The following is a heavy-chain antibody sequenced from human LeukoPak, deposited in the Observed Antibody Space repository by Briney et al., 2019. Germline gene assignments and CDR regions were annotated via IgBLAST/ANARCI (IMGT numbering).Heavy chain of an antibody. D-gene: IGHD3-22*01. V-gene: IGHV3-23*01. Sequence: GGSLRLSCAGSGFTFGNYGMNWVRQAPGKGLEWVSGISGSGGSTNHTDPVKGRFTISRDNLKNTLYLQMNSLRAEDTAVFYCAKDMRYDTSGYFDSWGQGTLVTVSS. CDR3: AKDMRYDTSGYFDS. CDR1: GFTFGNYG. J-gene: IGHJ4*02. CDR2: ISGSGGST.